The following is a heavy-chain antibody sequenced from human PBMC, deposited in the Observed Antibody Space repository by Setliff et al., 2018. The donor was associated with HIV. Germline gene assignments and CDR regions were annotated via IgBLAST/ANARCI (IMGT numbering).Heavy chain of an antibody. CDR1: GYSFTSNW. D-gene: IGHD6-13*01. Sequence: GESLKISCKGSGYSFTSNWIGWVRQMPGQGLEWMGIINPFDSDTRYSPSFQGQVTIPADKSISTAYLQWSTLKASDTAIYYCARHRHTAAGTLDAFDIWGQGTVVTVS. CDR2: INPFDSDT. V-gene: IGHV5-51*01. J-gene: IGHJ3*02. CDR3: ARHRHTAAGTLDAFDI.